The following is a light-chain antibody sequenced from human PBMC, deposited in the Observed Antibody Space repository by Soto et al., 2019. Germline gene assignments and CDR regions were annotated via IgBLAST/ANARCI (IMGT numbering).Light chain of an antibody. Sequence: DIQMTQSPSSLSASVGDRVTITCRTSQSISTFLNWYQQKPGKAPKVLIYGASTLHSGVPSRFSGGGSGTDFTLTISSLQPEDFATYYCQESLSLLWGTFGPGTKVEIK. CDR3: QESLSLLWGT. J-gene: IGKJ1*01. V-gene: IGKV1-39*01. CDR2: GAS. CDR1: QSISTF.